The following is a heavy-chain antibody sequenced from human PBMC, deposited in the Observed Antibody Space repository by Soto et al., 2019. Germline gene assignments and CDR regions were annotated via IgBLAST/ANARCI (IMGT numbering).Heavy chain of an antibody. CDR3: ARGTYYYDSSGSHLDGYYYGMDV. V-gene: IGHV1-8*01. CDR1: GYTFTSYD. D-gene: IGHD3-22*01. J-gene: IGHJ6*02. Sequence: ASVKVSCKASGYTFTSYDINWVRQATGQGLEWMGWMNPNSGNTGYAQKFQGRVTMTRNTSISTAYMELSSLRSEDTAVYYCARGTYYYDSSGSHLDGYYYGMDVWGQETTVTVSS. CDR2: MNPNSGNT.